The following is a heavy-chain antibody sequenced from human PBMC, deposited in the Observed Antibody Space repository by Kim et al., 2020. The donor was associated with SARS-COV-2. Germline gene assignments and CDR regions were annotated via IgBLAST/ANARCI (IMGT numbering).Heavy chain of an antibody. D-gene: IGHD6-6*01. V-gene: IGHV3-33*01. Sequence: GGSLRLSCAASGFTFSTYGMHWVRQPPGRGLEWVAMIWNDGSNKYHADSVKGRFTISRDNSENTLYLQMNSLRAEDTAVYYCATEYSSSSAFDFWGQGTLVTVSS. CDR1: GFTFSTYG. J-gene: IGHJ4*02. CDR3: ATEYSSSSAFDF. CDR2: IWNDGSNK.